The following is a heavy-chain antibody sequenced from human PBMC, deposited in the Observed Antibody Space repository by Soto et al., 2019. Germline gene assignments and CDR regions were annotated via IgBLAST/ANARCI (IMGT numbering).Heavy chain of an antibody. Sequence: EAQLLESGGGLVQPGGSPRLSCAASGFTFSNYAXSXXXXXXXXXXXWVSVISGSGGTTYYADSVKGRFTISRDNSKXXXXXXXXXXXXXXXXXXXXXXXXXXXXXXXFDIWGQGTMVTVSS. CDR2: ISGSGGTT. V-gene: IGHV3-23*01. CDR1: GFTFSNYA. J-gene: IGHJ3*02. CDR3: XXXXXXXXXXXFDI.